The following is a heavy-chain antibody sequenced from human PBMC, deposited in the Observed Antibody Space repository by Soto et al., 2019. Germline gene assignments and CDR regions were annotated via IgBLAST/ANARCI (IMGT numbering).Heavy chain of an antibody. Sequence: GESLKISCAASGFTFSSYGMHWVRQAPGKGLEWVAVIWYDGSNKYYADSVKGRFTISRDNSKNTLYLQMNSLRAEDTAVYYCARKATVAVDTAMAYWYFDLWGRGTLVTVSS. V-gene: IGHV3-33*01. CDR3: ARKATVAVDTAMAYWYFDL. CDR2: IWYDGSNK. J-gene: IGHJ2*01. D-gene: IGHD5-18*01. CDR1: GFTFSSYG.